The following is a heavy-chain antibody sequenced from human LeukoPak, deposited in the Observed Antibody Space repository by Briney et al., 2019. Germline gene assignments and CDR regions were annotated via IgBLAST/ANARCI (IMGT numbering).Heavy chain of an antibody. J-gene: IGHJ4*02. D-gene: IGHD2-2*01. CDR2: IYSGGST. Sequence: GGSLRLSCAASGFIFSSYSMNWVRQAPGKGLEWVSVIYSGGSTYYADSVKGRFTISRDNSKNTLYLQMNSLRAEDTAVYCCARGGYCSSTSCSDVWGQGTLVTVSS. V-gene: IGHV3-53*01. CDR1: GFIFSSYS. CDR3: ARGGYCSSTSCSDV.